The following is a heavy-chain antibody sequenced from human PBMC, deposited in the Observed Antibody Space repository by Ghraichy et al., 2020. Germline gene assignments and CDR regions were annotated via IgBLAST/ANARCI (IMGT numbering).Heavy chain of an antibody. J-gene: IGHJ4*02. CDR3: ARDPPLYPDYYYDSSGYQTY. V-gene: IGHV3-21*01. Sequence: GGSLRLSCAASGFTFSSYSMNWVRQAPGKGLEWVSSISSSSSYIYYADSVKGRFTISRDNAKNSLYLQMNSLRAEDTAVYYCARDPPLYPDYYYDSSGYQTYWGPGSLVTVSS. CDR1: GFTFSSYS. D-gene: IGHD3-22*01. CDR2: ISSSSSYI.